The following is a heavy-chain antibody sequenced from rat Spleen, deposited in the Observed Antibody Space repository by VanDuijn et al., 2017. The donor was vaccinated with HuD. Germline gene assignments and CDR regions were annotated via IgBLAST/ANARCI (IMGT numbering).Heavy chain of an antibody. CDR2: ISYDGSST. CDR1: GFTFSNYG. J-gene: IGHJ2*01. Sequence: EVQLVESGGGLVQPGRSLKLSCAASGFTFSNYGMAWVRQAPTKGLEWVATISYDGSSTYYRDSVKGRFTISRDNAKSTLYLQMDSLRSEDTATYYCARRSTTVVGYFDYWGQGVMVTVSS. CDR3: ARRSTTVVGYFDY. D-gene: IGHD1-1*01. V-gene: IGHV5-29*01.